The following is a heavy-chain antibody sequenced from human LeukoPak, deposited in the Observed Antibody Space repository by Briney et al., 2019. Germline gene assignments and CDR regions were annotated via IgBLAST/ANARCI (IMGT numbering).Heavy chain of an antibody. CDR2: INPNSGGT. D-gene: IGHD3-22*01. Sequence: ASVKVSCKASGYTFTGYYMHWVRQAPGQGLEWMGWINPNSGGTNYAQKFQGRVTMTRDTSISTAYMELSRLRSDDTAVYYCASFDMDHDSSGPRRGYYYYMDVWGKGTTVTVSS. J-gene: IGHJ6*03. CDR1: GYTFTGYY. V-gene: IGHV1-2*02. CDR3: ASFDMDHDSSGPRRGYYYYMDV.